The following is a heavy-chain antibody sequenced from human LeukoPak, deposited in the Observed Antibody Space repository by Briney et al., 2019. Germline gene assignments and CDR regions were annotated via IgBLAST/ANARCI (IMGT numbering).Heavy chain of an antibody. Sequence: GESLKISCQGSGYTFTTYWIGWVRQMPGKGLELMVIIYPGDSDTRYSPSFQGQVTISADKSISTAYLQWSSLQASDTAMYYCARRHRYCSSTGCYAVDYWGQGTLVTVSS. CDR3: ARRHRYCSSTGCYAVDY. CDR1: GYTFTTYW. CDR2: IYPGDSDT. D-gene: IGHD2-2*01. V-gene: IGHV5-51*01. J-gene: IGHJ4*02.